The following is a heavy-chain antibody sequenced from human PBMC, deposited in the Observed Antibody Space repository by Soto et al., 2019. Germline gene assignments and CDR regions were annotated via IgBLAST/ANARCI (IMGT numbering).Heavy chain of an antibody. CDR2: ISYDGSNK. V-gene: IGHV3-30-3*01. D-gene: IGHD2-2*01. Sequence: QVQLVESGGGVVQPGRSLRLSYAASGFTFSSYAMHWVRQAPGKGLEWVAVISYDGSNKYYADSVKGRFTISRDNSKNTLYLQMNSLRAEDTAVYYCARDRGGYCSSTSCRGGNKDGLFDYWGQGTLVTVSS. CDR1: GFTFSSYA. J-gene: IGHJ4*02. CDR3: ARDRGGYCSSTSCRGGNKDGLFDY.